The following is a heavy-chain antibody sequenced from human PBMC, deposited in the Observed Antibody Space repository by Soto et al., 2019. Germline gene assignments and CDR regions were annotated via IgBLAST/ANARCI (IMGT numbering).Heavy chain of an antibody. CDR2: INAGNGNT. CDR3: ARTEHYYYDSSGYPFDY. D-gene: IGHD3-22*01. V-gene: IGHV1-3*01. Sequence: ASVKVSCKASGYTFTSYAMHWVRQAPGQRLEWMGWINAGNGNTKYSQKFQGRVTITRDTSASTAYMELSSLRSEDTAVYYCARTEHYYYDSSGYPFDYWGQGTLVTVSS. J-gene: IGHJ4*02. CDR1: GYTFTSYA.